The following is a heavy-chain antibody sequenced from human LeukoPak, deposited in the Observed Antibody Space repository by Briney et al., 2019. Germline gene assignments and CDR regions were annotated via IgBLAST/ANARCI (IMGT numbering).Heavy chain of an antibody. Sequence: GGSLRLSCAASGFTYSSYSMNWVRQAPGKGLEWVSSISSSSSYIYYADSVKGRFTISRDNAKNSLYLQMNSLRAEDTAVYYCAELGITMIGGVWGKGTTVTISS. V-gene: IGHV3-21*01. CDR2: ISSSSSYI. J-gene: IGHJ6*04. CDR1: GFTYSSYS. CDR3: AELGITMIGGV. D-gene: IGHD3-10*02.